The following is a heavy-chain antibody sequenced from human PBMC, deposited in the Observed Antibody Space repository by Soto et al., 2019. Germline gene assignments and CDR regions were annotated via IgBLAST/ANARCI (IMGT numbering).Heavy chain of an antibody. V-gene: IGHV3-53*01. CDR2: IYSGGYT. D-gene: IGHD2-15*01. Sequence: EVQLVESGGGLIQPGGSLRLSCAVSGFTVSNNYMSWVRQAPGKGLEGVSVIYSGGYTAYGDSVKGRFTISRDNSKNTPNLKMNSLGAAVPAVYDFRTPPGGGGYWGQGTLVTVSS. CDR1: GFTVSNNY. J-gene: IGHJ4*02. CDR3: RTPPGGGGY.